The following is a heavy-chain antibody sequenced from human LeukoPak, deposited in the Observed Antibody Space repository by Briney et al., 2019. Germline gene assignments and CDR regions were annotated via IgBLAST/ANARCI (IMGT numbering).Heavy chain of an antibody. CDR3: ARVVRGSSLDY. J-gene: IGHJ4*02. V-gene: IGHV3-21*06. CDR2: ISGDSNHV. D-gene: IGHD1-26*01. Sequence: PGGSLRLSCGTPGFTLTYYTMNWVRQAPGKGLEWLSSISGDSNHVYYAESVKGRFTISRDNADNSLFLQMDSLRAEDTAIYYCARVVRGSSLDYWGQGTLVTVSS. CDR1: GFTLTYYT.